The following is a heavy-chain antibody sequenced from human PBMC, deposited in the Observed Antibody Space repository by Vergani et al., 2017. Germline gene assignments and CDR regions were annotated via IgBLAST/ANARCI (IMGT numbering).Heavy chain of an antibody. CDR3: ARVSITGTTGGYYGMDF. CDR2: IIPILGIA. J-gene: IGHJ6*02. D-gene: IGHD1-20*01. CDR1: GGTFSSYT. V-gene: IGHV1-69*02. Sequence: QVQLVQSGAEVKKPGSSVKVSCKASGGTFSSYTISWVRQAPGQGLEWMGRIIPILGIANYAQKFQGRVTITADKSTGTAYMELSSLRSEDTAVYYCARVSITGTTGGYYGMDFWGQGTTVTVSS.